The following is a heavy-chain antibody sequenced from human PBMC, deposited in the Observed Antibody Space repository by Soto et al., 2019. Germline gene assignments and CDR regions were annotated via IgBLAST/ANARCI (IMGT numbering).Heavy chain of an antibody. CDR1: GGSISSGGYY. V-gene: IGHV4-31*03. J-gene: IGHJ6*02. CDR3: AREWGMTSNDYSNYMTDYYYYYGMDV. CDR2: IYYSGST. D-gene: IGHD4-4*01. Sequence: SETLSLTCTVSGGSISSGGYYWSWIRQHPGKGLEWIGYIYYSGSTYYNPSLKSRVTMSVDTSKNQFSLKLSSVTAADTAVYYCAREWGMTSNDYSNYMTDYYYYYGMDVWGQGTTVTV.